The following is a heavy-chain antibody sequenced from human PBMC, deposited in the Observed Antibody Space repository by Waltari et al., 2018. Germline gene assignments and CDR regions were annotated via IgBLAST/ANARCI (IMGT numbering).Heavy chain of an antibody. CDR3: ARDGGRGIQLWFSDYYYGMDV. D-gene: IGHD5-18*01. CDR2: IYSGGST. Sequence: EVQLVESGGGLIQPGGSLRLSCAASGFTVSSNYMSWVRQAPGTGLEWVSVIYSGGSTYYADSVKGRFTISRDNSKNTLYLQMNSLRAEDTAVYYCARDGGRGIQLWFSDYYYGMDVWGQGTTVTVSS. J-gene: IGHJ6*02. CDR1: GFTVSSNY. V-gene: IGHV3-53*01.